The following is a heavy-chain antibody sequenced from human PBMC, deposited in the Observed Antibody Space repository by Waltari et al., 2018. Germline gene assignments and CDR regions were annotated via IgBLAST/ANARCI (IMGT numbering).Heavy chain of an antibody. Sequence: QVYLVQSGTEVKKPGASVKVSCKISGYTLTELSRHWVRQAPGKGLEWIGDLDPEDGETTYAQKFQGRVTLTEDTSTDTAYMDLSSLRSDDTAVHYCATGRWERPFEYWGQGTVVTVSS. CDR3: ATGRWERPFEY. CDR2: LDPEDGET. D-gene: IGHD1-26*01. V-gene: IGHV1-24*01. J-gene: IGHJ4*02. CDR1: GYTLTELS.